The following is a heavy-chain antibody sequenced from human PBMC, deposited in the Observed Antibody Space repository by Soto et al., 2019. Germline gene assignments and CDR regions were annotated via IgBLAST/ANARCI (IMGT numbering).Heavy chain of an antibody. CDR1: GFTFSSYG. CDR2: IWYDGSNK. CDR3: ARDLYSGSHQGYYYGMDV. Sequence: GGSLRLSCAASGFTFSSYGMHWVRQAPGKGLEWVAVIWYDGSNKYYADSVKGRFTISRDNSKNTLYLQMNSLRAEDTAVYYCARDLYSGSHQGYYYGMDVWGQGTTVTVSS. V-gene: IGHV3-33*01. D-gene: IGHD1-26*01. J-gene: IGHJ6*02.